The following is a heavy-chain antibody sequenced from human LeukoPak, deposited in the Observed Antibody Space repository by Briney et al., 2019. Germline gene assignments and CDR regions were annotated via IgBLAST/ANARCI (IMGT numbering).Heavy chain of an antibody. CDR2: ISSDGSNT. D-gene: IGHD2-2*02. Sequence: PGGSLRLFCAVSGFTFSSGYMHWVRQPPGKGPVWVSRISSDGSNTIYADSVKSRLTISRDDARNTLYLQMNSLRDADTAVYYCARYTGGGVYWGQGTLVTVSS. CDR3: ARYTGGGVY. CDR1: GFTFSSGY. V-gene: IGHV3-74*01. J-gene: IGHJ4*02.